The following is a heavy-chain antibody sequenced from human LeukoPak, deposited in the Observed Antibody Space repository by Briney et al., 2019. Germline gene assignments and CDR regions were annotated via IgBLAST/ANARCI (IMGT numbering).Heavy chain of an antibody. CDR1: GDSMSNFY. J-gene: IGHJ4*02. CDR3: ARIGSGNSGFHDY. CDR2: IYYSGTT. D-gene: IGHD2/OR15-2a*01. V-gene: IGHV4-59*01. Sequence: SETLSRTCSVSGDSMSNFYWSWIRQPPGNRLEWIGYIYYSGTTNYNPTLKSRVTISVDTSKKQFSLKLNSVTAADTAVYFCARIGSGNSGFHDYWGQGTLVTVSS.